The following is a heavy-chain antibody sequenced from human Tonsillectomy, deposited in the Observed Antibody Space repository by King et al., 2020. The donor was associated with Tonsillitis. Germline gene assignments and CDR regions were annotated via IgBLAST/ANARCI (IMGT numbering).Heavy chain of an antibody. CDR1: GYTFTSYD. D-gene: IGHD3-16*02. CDR2: MTPNSGNS. V-gene: IGHV1-8*01. CDR3: ARVRPAYRYLAYDY. Sequence: QLVQSGAEVKKPGASVKVSCKASGYTFTSYDINWVRQATGQGLEWMGWMTPNSGNSGSAQKFQGRVTMTTNTSISTAYMELRRLTSEDTALYYCARVRPAYRYLAYDYWGQGPRVPVSS. J-gene: IGHJ4*02.